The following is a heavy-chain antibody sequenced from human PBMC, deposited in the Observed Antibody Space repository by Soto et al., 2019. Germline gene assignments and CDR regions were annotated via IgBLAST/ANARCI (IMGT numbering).Heavy chain of an antibody. CDR1: GYSFTTYW. CDR3: ARSRVSTPRLEDPFDI. D-gene: IGHD5-12*01. Sequence: GESLKISCKGSGYSFTTYWLAWVRQMPGKGLEYMGIIYPGDSDSRYSPAFQGQVTISADKSINTAYLQWTSLKASDTAIYYCARSRVSTPRLEDPFDIWGQGTRVTVSS. J-gene: IGHJ3*02. V-gene: IGHV5-51*01. CDR2: IYPGDSDS.